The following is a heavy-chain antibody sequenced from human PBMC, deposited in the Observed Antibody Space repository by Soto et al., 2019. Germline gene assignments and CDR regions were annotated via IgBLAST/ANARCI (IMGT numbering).Heavy chain of an antibody. D-gene: IGHD3-22*01. Sequence: SETLSLTCTVSGGSISSGGYYWSWIRQHPGKGLEWIGYIYYSGSTYYNPSLKSRVTISVDTSKNQFSLKLSSVTAADTAVYYCAREGPLYYYDSSGYSQTNWFDPWGQGTLVTVSS. CDR2: IYYSGST. CDR3: AREGPLYYYDSSGYSQTNWFDP. J-gene: IGHJ5*02. CDR1: GGSISSGGYY. V-gene: IGHV4-31*03.